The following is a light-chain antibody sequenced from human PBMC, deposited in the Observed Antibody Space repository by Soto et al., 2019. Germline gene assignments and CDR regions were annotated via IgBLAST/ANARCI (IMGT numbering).Light chain of an antibody. CDR1: SSNIGAGYD. CDR3: QSYDSSLSAVV. V-gene: IGLV1-40*01. Sequence: QSVLTQPPSVSGAPGQRVTISCTGSSSNIGAGYDVHWYQQLPGTAPKLLIYSNNRRPSGVPDRFSGSKSGTSASLAITGLQAEDEADYYCQSYDSSLSAVVFGGGTQLTVL. J-gene: IGLJ2*01. CDR2: SNN.